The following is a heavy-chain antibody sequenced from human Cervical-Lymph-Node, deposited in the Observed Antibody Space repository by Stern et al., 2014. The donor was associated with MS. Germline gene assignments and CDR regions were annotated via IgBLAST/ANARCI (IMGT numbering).Heavy chain of an antibody. D-gene: IGHD1-1*01. CDR2: INPNSGTP. CDR1: GFSFTTHY. J-gene: IGHJ5*02. Sequence: QVQLVQSGAEVKKPGASVNVSCEASGFSFTTHYMHWIRQAPGEGLEWVGMINPNSGTPSYARQFQGRVIITRDTSTSRIYMELTGLRSEDTAIYFCTRVQRERRALDHFDPWGQGTLVTVSS. V-gene: IGHV1-46*03. CDR3: TRVQRERRALDHFDP.